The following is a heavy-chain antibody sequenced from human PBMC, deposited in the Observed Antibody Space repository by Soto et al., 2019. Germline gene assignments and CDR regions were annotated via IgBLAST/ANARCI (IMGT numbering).Heavy chain of an antibody. D-gene: IGHD6-6*01. J-gene: IGHJ4*02. CDR3: ATDRSYSSSLDY. CDR1: GFTFSSYG. CDR2: IWCDGSNK. V-gene: IGHV3-33*01. Sequence: GGSLRLSCAASGFTFSSYGMHWVRQAPGKGLEWVAVIWCDGSNKYYADSVKGRFTISRDNSKNTLYLQMNSLRAEDTAVYYCATDRSYSSSLDYWGQVTLVTVSS.